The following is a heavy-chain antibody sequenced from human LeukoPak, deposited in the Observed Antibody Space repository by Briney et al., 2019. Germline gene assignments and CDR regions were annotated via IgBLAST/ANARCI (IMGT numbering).Heavy chain of an antibody. CDR1: GFTFSSYA. J-gene: IGHJ4*02. Sequence: QPGGSLRLSCAASGFTFSSYAMSWVRQAPGKGLEWVSAISGSGGSTYYADSVKGRFTISRDNSKNTLYLQMNSLRAEDTAVYYCAKDLGIAAAGRYYFDYWGQGTPVTVSS. V-gene: IGHV3-23*01. CDR2: ISGSGGST. CDR3: AKDLGIAAAGRYYFDY. D-gene: IGHD6-13*01.